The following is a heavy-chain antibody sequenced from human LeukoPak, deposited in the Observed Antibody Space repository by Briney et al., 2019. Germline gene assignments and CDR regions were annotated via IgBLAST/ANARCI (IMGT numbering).Heavy chain of an antibody. Sequence: ASVKVSCKASGYTFTSYAMNWVRQAPGQGLEWMGWINTNTGNPTYAQGFTGRFVFSLDTSVSTAYLQISSLKAEDTAVYYCARLYYDILTGYPLADYWAREPWSPSPQ. CDR2: INTNTGNP. D-gene: IGHD3-9*01. CDR1: GYTFTSYA. CDR3: ARLYYDILTGYPLADY. V-gene: IGHV7-4-1*02. J-gene: IGHJ4*02.